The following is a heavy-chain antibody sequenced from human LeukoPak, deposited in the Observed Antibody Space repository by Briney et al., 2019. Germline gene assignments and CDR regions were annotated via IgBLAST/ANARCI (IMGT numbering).Heavy chain of an antibody. V-gene: IGHV3-74*01. Sequence: GGSLRLSCAASGFTFSTYWMHWVRQAPGKGLVWVSRINSDGSSIGYADSVKGRFTISRDNAKKTLFLQMNSLRVEDTAVYYCAGVAGRYNHGNLKSGLYFWGQGALVTVSS. CDR1: GFTFSTYW. D-gene: IGHD5-18*01. CDR3: AGVAGRYNHGNLKSGLYF. J-gene: IGHJ4*02. CDR2: INSDGSSI.